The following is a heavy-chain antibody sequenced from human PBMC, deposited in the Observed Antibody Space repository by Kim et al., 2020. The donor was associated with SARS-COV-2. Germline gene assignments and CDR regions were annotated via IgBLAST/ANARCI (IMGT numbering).Heavy chain of an antibody. D-gene: IGHD3-10*01. CDR2: IIPIFGTA. CDR1: GGTFSSYA. Sequence: SVKVSCKASGGTFSSYAISWVRQAPGQGLEWMGGIIPIFGTANYAQKFQGRVTITADESTSTAYMELSSLRSEDTAVYYCASHGVAGSTFGWFDPWGQGTLVTVSS. CDR3: ASHGVAGSTFGWFDP. V-gene: IGHV1-69*13. J-gene: IGHJ5*02.